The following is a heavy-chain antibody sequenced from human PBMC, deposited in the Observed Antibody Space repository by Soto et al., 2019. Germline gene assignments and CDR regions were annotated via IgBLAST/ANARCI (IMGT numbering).Heavy chain of an antibody. D-gene: IGHD2-2*01. CDR2: INPSGGST. J-gene: IGHJ6*03. V-gene: IGHV1-46*01. CDR1: GYTFTSYY. Sequence: ASVKVSCKASGYTFTSYYMHWLRQAPGQGLEWMGIINPSGGSTSYAQKFQGRVTMTRDTSTSTVYMELSSLRSEDTAVYYCARGHLAVVPVASWFYYMDVWGKGTTVTVSS. CDR3: ARGHLAVVPVASWFYYMDV.